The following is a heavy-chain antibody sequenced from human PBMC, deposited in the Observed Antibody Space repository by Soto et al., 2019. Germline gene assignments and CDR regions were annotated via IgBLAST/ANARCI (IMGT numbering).Heavy chain of an antibody. CDR1: GGSISSYY. J-gene: IGHJ6*02. CDR2: IYTSGST. V-gene: IGHV4-4*07. D-gene: IGHD3-22*01. CDR3: ARAPQSYYDSSGGRYYYYYGMDV. Sequence: SETLSLTCTVSGGSISSYYWSWIRQPAGKGLEWIGRIYTSGSTNYNPSLKSRVTMSVDTSKNQFSLKLSSVTAADTAVYYCARAPQSYYDSSGGRYYYYYGMDVWGQGTTVTVSS.